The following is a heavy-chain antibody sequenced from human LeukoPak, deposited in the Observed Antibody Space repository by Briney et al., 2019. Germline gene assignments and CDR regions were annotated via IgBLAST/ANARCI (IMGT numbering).Heavy chain of an antibody. CDR3: ARDRRADDTPYTWFDP. J-gene: IGHJ5*02. V-gene: IGHV3-7*01. Sequence: GGSLRLSCAASGFTFNSYYMSWVRQAPGKGLEWVANINQDGSEKNYLDSVKGRFTISRDNAKNSVFLQMNSLRVEDTSVYYCARDRRADDTPYTWFDPWGQGTLVTVSS. D-gene: IGHD6-13*01. CDR1: GFTFNSYY. CDR2: INQDGSEK.